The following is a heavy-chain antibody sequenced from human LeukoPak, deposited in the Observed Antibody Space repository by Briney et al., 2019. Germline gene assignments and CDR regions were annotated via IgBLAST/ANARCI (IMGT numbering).Heavy chain of an antibody. CDR1: GGSISSGGYY. D-gene: IGHD3-3*01. Sequence: ETLSLTCTVSGGSISSGGYYWTWVRQAPGKGLEWVSGISGSGGYTYYADSVKGHFTISRDNSKNTLYLQMNSLRAEDTAVYYCAKVRFGSGTELDDWGQGTLVTVSS. CDR3: AKVRFGSGTELDD. J-gene: IGHJ4*02. CDR2: ISGSGGYT. V-gene: IGHV3-23*01.